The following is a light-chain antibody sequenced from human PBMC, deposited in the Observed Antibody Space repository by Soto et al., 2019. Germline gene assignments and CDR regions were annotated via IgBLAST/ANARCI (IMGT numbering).Light chain of an antibody. Sequence: QSVLTQQPSVSGAPGQRVTISCTGSSSNFGAGYEVHWYKQVPGAAPTLVIFNNLNRPSGVPERFSGSKSGTSASLVISGLQAEDEADYYCQSFDSSLRVYVFGSGTKVTVL. CDR3: QSFDSSLRVYV. CDR2: NNL. V-gene: IGLV1-40*01. J-gene: IGLJ1*01. CDR1: SSNFGAGYE.